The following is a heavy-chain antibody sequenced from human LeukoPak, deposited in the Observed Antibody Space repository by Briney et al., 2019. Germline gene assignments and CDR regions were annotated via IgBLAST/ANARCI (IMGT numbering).Heavy chain of an antibody. J-gene: IGHJ4*02. CDR1: GFTFSSYG. Sequence: GGSLRLSCAASGFTFSSYGMHWVRQAPGKGLEWVAFIRYDGSNKYYADSVKGRFTIPRDNSKNTLYLQMNSLRAEDTAVYYCAKGRASSSWYLLDYLDYWGQGTLVTVSS. CDR3: AKGRASSSWYLLDYLDY. D-gene: IGHD6-13*01. V-gene: IGHV3-30*02. CDR2: IRYDGSNK.